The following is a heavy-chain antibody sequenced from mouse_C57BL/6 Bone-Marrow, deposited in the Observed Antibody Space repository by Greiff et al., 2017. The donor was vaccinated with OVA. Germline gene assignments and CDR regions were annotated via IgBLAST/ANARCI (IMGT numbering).Heavy chain of an antibody. CDR3: ARRGRYYGSTLDY. V-gene: IGHV1-81*01. CDR2: IYPRSGNT. Sequence: QVQLKESGAELARPGASVKLSCKASGYTFTSYGISWVKQRTGQGLEWIGEIYPRSGNTYYNEKFKGKATLTADKSSSTAYMELRSLTSEDSAVYVCARRGRYYGSTLDYWGQGTTLTVSS. D-gene: IGHD1-1*01. CDR1: GYTFTSYG. J-gene: IGHJ2*01.